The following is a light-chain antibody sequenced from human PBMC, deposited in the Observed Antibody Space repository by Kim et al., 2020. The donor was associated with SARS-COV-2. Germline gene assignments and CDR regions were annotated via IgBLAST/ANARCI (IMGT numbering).Light chain of an antibody. CDR1: QILLHSDGKTY. V-gene: IGKV2D-29*01. CDR2: EVS. J-gene: IGKJ2*01. CDR3: IQSIRLPGT. Sequence: DIMMTLTPLSVSVTPGQPASISCKSSQILLHSDGKTYLYWYLQKPGQPPQLLIYEVSNRFSGVSDRFSGSGSGTDFTLKISRVDAEHVGFYYCIQSIRLPGTFGQGTKLEI.